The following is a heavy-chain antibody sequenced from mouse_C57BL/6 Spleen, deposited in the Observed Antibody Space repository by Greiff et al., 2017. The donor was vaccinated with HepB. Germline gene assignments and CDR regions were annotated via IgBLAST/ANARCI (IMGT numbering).Heavy chain of an antibody. D-gene: IGHD2-4*01. V-gene: IGHV1-53*01. CDR1: GYTFTSYW. J-gene: IGHJ2*01. Sequence: VQLQQPGTELVKPGASVKLSCKASGYTFTSYWMHWVKQRPGQGLEWIGNINPSNGGTNYNEKFKSKATLTVDKSSSTAYMQLRSLTSEDSSVYYCSMGCYDYDDRKNYFDYWGQGTTLTVSS. CDR2: INPSNGGT. CDR3: SMGCYDYDDRKNYFDY.